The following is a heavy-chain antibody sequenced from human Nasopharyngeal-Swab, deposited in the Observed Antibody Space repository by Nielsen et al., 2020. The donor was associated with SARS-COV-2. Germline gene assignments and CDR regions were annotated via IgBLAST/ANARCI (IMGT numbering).Heavy chain of an antibody. CDR2: IDPNTGGT. CDR1: GYIFTDYY. CDR3: ARALSARTTFNCLGP. D-gene: IGHD4-17*01. Sequence: ASVKVSCKNSGYIFTDYYIHWVRQAPGQGLEWMGRIDPNTGGTSSAQIFQGRVTMTRDTSISTVYIEVTSLTSDDTAVYYCARALSARTTFNCLGPWGQGTLVTVSS. J-gene: IGHJ5*02. V-gene: IGHV1-2*06.